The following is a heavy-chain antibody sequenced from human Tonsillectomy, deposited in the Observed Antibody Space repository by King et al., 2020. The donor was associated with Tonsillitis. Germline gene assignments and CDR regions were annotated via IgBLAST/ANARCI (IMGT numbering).Heavy chain of an antibody. D-gene: IGHD1-7*01. J-gene: IGHJ5*02. CDR3: ASEYRRLELRYGWFDP. CDR2: INHSGST. V-gene: IGHV4-34*01. Sequence: VQLQQWGAGLLKPSETLSLTCAVYGGSFSGYYWSWIRQPPGKGLEWIGEINHSGSTNYNPSLKSRVTISVDTSKNQFSLKLSSVTAADTAVYYCASEYRRLELRYGWFDPWGQGTLVTVSS. CDR1: GGSFSGYY.